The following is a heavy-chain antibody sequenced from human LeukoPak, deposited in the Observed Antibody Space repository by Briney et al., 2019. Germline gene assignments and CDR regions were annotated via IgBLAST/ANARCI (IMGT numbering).Heavy chain of an antibody. CDR3: ARDNSSYYYYYMDV. V-gene: IGHV4-31*03. CDR2: IYYSGST. Sequence: SQTLSLTCTVSGGSISSGGYYWSWIRQHLGKGLEWIGYIYYSGSTYYNPSLKSRVTISVDTSKNQFSLKLSSVTAADTAAYYCARDNSSYYYYYMDVWGKGTTVAVSS. D-gene: IGHD1-1*01. CDR1: GGSISSGGYY. J-gene: IGHJ6*03.